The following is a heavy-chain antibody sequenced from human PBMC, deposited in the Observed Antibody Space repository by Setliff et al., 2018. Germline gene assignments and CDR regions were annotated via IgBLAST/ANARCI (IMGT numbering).Heavy chain of an antibody. D-gene: IGHD6-6*01. V-gene: IGHV4-34*09. CDR3: ARVSQLVVLSLYYYYGMDV. J-gene: IGHJ6*02. Sequence: SETLSLTCAVYGGSFSGYYWSWIRQPPGKGLEWIGYIYYSGSTYYNPSLKSRVTISVDTSKNQFSLKLSSVTAADTAVYYCARVSQLVVLSLYYYYGMDVWGQGTTVTVSS. CDR2: IYYSGST. CDR1: GGSFSGYY.